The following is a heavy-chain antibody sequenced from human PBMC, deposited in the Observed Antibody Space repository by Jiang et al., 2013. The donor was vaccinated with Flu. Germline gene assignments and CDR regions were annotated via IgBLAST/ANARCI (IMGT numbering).Heavy chain of an antibody. D-gene: IGHD6-19*01. Sequence: TFSDYYMSWIRQAPGKGLEWVSYISSSGSTIYYADSVKGRFTISRDNAKNSLYLQMDSLRAEDTAVYYCARKYSSGWQVHWYFDLWGRGTLVTVSS. J-gene: IGHJ2*01. CDR2: ISSSGSTI. CDR3: ARKYSSGWQVHWYFDL. V-gene: IGHV3-11*01. CDR1: TFSDYY.